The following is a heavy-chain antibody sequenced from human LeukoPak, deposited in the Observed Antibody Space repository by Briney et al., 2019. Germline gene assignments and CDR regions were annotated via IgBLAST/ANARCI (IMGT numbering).Heavy chain of an antibody. CDR2: ISGSGGST. CDR3: AKDTSVDFWSGYYPTNWFDP. D-gene: IGHD3-3*01. V-gene: IGHV3-23*01. J-gene: IGHJ5*02. Sequence: PGGSLRLSCAASGFTFSSYAMSWVRQAPGKGLEWVSAISGSGGSTYYADSVKGRFTISRDNSKNTLYLQMNSLRAEDTAVYYCAKDTSVDFWSGYYPTNWFDPWGQGTLVTVSS. CDR1: GFTFSSYA.